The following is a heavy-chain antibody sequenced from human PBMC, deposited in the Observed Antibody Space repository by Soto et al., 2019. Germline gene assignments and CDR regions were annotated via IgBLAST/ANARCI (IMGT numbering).Heavy chain of an antibody. CDR3: ARRSYDILTGWENFDY. V-gene: IGHV5-51*01. CDR2: IYPGDSDT. D-gene: IGHD3-9*01. Sequence: GESLKISCKGSGYSFTSYWIGWVRQMPGKGLEWMGIIYPGDSDTRYSPSFQGQVTISADKSISTAYLQWSSLKASDTAMYYCARRSYDILTGWENFDYWGQGTLVTVSS. CDR1: GYSFTSYW. J-gene: IGHJ4*02.